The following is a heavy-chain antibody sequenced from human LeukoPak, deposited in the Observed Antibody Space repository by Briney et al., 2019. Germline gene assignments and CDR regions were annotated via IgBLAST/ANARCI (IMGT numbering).Heavy chain of an antibody. V-gene: IGHV3-73*01. J-gene: IGHJ4*02. D-gene: IGHD4-17*01. CDR1: GFTFSGSA. Sequence: SGGSLRLSCVASGFTFSGSAMHWVRQASGKGLEWVARIRSKAGSYATEYAASVKGRFTISRDDSKNTAYLQMKSLKTEDTAVYYCTGGTTVTTLDYWGQGTVVTVSS. CDR3: TGGTTVTTLDY. CDR2: IRSKAGSYAT.